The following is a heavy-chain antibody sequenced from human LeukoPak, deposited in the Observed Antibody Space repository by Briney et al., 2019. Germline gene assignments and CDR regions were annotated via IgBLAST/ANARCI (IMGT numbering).Heavy chain of an antibody. CDR1: GFTFSNAW. D-gene: IGHD1/OR15-1a*01. V-gene: IGHV3-15*01. Sequence: GGSLRLSCAASGFTFSNAWMSWVRQAPGKGLEWVGRIKSKIDGGTTDYAAPVKGRFTISRDDSKNTLHLQMNSLKTEDTAVYYCSTDEHVSHDAFDIWGQGTMVTVSS. J-gene: IGHJ3*02. CDR3: STDEHVSHDAFDI. CDR2: IKSKIDGGTT.